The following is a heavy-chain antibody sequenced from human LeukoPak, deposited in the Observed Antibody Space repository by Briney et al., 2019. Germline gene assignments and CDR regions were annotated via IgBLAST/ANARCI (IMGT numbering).Heavy chain of an antibody. CDR2: INSDGSST. J-gene: IGHJ4*02. CDR3: ARAPKALYYYDSSGYYSTPRDY. D-gene: IGHD3-22*01. CDR1: GFTFSSYW. V-gene: IGHV3-74*01. Sequence: PGGSLRLSCAASGFTFSSYWMHWVRQAPGKGLVWVSRINSDGSSTSYADSVKGRFTISRDNAKNTLYLQMNSLRAEDTAVYYCARAPKALYYYDSSGYYSTPRDYWGQGTLVTVSS.